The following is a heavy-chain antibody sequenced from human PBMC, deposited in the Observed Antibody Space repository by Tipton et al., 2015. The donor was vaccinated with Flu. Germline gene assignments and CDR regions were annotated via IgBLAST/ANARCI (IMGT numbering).Heavy chain of an antibody. CDR1: GFTVSSNY. CDR2: IYSGGST. J-gene: IGHJ4*01. D-gene: IGHD2-2*01. V-gene: IGHV3-53*01. Sequence: SLRLSCAVSGFTVSSNYMTWVRQAPGKGLEWVSVIYSGGSTYYADSAKGRFTISRDNSKNTLYLQMNSLRVEDTAAYYCARGRGYCSTTTCRLPFDFWG. CDR3: ARGRGYCSTTTCRLPFDF.